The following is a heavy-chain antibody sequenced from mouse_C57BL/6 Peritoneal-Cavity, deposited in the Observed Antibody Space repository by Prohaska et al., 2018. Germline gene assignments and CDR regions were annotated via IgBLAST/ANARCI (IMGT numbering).Heavy chain of an antibody. Sequence: EVQLLETGGGLVQPGGSRGLSCEGSGFTFSGFWMSWVRQTPGKTLYWIGVINDDGSVINYDPSIKDRFTIFRDNDKSTLYLQMSYLRSEDTATYFCMTYSNYWYFDVWGTGTTVTVSS. D-gene: IGHD2-5*01. CDR3: MTYSNYWYFDV. J-gene: IGHJ1*03. CDR2: INDDGSVI. V-gene: IGHV11-2*01. CDR1: GFTFSGFW.